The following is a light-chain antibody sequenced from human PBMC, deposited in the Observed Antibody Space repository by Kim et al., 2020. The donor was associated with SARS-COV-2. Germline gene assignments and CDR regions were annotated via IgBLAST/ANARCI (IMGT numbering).Light chain of an antibody. V-gene: IGLV2-11*01. Sequence: QSALTQPRSVSGSPGQSVTISCTGTISDVGGYNIVSWYQQHPGEAPKLVIYDVSKRPSGVPDRFSGSKSGNTASLTISGLQAEDEADYYCCSYAGNYNYVFGSGTQLTVL. CDR1: ISDVGGYNI. J-gene: IGLJ1*01. CDR2: DVS. CDR3: CSYAGNYNYV.